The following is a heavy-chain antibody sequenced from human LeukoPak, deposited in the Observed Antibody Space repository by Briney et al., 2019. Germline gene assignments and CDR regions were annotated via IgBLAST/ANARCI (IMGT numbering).Heavy chain of an antibody. CDR3: ARLPRPRDPTSSAAHQPFDY. CDR1: GYTFTDYL. Sequence: ASVKVSCKASGYTFTDYLIHWVRQAPGQGPEWMGWIIPKGGGTKYAQKFQDRVTMTRDTSINTAYMELSGLRPDDTAVYYCARLPRPRDPTSSAAHQPFDYWGQGTLVIVSS. V-gene: IGHV1-2*02. D-gene: IGHD2-2*01. J-gene: IGHJ4*02. CDR2: IIPKGGGT.